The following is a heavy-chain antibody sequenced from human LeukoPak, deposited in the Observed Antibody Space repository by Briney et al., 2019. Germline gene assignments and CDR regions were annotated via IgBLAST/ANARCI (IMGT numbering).Heavy chain of an antibody. J-gene: IGHJ3*02. CDR2: IYYSGST. CDR1: GGSISSYY. Sequence: KPSETLSLTCTVSGGSISSYYWSWIRQPPGKGLEWIGYIYYSGSTYYNPSLKSRVTISVDTSKNQFSLKLSSVTAADTAVYYCARTYGSGLDAFDIWGQGTMVTVSS. V-gene: IGHV4-59*08. CDR3: ARTYGSGLDAFDI. D-gene: IGHD3-10*01.